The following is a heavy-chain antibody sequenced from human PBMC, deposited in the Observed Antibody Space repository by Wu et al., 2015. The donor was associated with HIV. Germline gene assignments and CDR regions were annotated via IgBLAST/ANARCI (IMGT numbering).Heavy chain of an antibody. CDR3: ARDPYYYDRSGYTYYFDY. J-gene: IGHJ4*02. D-gene: IGHD3-22*01. CDR1: GGTFSSFA. CDR2: IIPLFDTA. Sequence: QVQLVQSGAEVKKPGSSVKVSCKASGGTFSSFAVSWVRQAPGQGLEWMGGIIPLFDTAHSAQNFQGRVTITADESTSTAYMELSSLRYEDTAVYYCARDPYYYDRSGYTYYFDYWAREPRSSSPQ. V-gene: IGHV1-69*12.